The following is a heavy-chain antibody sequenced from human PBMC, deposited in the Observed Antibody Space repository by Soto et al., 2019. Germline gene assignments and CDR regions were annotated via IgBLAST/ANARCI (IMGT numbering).Heavy chain of an antibody. CDR3: ARDIADIVLMVYAIQQDHYYGMDV. D-gene: IGHD2-8*01. J-gene: IGHJ6*02. Sequence: PGGSLRLSCAASGFTFSSYGMHWVRQAPGKGLEWVAVIWYDGSNKYYADSVKGRFTISRDNSKNTLYLQMNSLRAEDTAVYYCARDIADIVLMVYAIQQDHYYGMDVWGQGTTVTVSS. CDR2: IWYDGSNK. V-gene: IGHV3-33*01. CDR1: GFTFSSYG.